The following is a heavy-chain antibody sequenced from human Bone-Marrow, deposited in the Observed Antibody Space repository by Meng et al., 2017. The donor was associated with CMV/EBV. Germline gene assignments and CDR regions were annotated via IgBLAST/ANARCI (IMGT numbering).Heavy chain of an antibody. J-gene: IGHJ6*02. V-gene: IGHV3-53*01. CDR1: GFTFSSYW. CDR3: ARDAIGGSHGYYGLDV. Sequence: GESLKISCAASGFTFSSYWMHWVRQAPGKGLEWVSVIYSGGSTSYGDSVKDRFTISRDDSKNTLYLQLNSLRVEDTAVYYCARDAIGGSHGYYGLDVWGQGATVTVSS. D-gene: IGHD1-26*01. CDR2: IYSGGST.